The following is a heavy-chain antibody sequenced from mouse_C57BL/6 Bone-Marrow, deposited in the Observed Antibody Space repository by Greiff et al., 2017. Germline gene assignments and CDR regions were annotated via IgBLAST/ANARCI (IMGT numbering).Heavy chain of an antibody. V-gene: IGHV5-15*01. D-gene: IGHD1-1*01. CDR2: ISNLAYSI. CDR3: ARQALCHYGSYYFDY. Sequence: EVQGVESGGGLVQPGGSLKLSCAASGFTFSDYGMAWVRQAPRKGPEWVAFISNLAYSIYYADTVTGRFTISRENAKNTLYLEMSSLRSEDTAMYYCARQALCHYGSYYFDYWGQGTTLTVSS. CDR1: GFTFSDYG. J-gene: IGHJ2*01.